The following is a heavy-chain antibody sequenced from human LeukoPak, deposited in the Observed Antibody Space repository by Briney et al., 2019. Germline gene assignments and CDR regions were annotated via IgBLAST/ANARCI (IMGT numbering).Heavy chain of an antibody. D-gene: IGHD6-19*01. CDR3: ARDLAVSSGPRLGMDV. V-gene: IGHV1-69*13. Sequence: ASVKVSCKASGGTFSSYAISWVRQAPGQGLEWMGGIIPIFGTANYAQKFQGRVTITADESTSTAYMELSSLRSEDTAVYYCARDLAVSSGPRLGMDVWGQGTTVTVPS. J-gene: IGHJ6*02. CDR2: IIPIFGTA. CDR1: GGTFSSYA.